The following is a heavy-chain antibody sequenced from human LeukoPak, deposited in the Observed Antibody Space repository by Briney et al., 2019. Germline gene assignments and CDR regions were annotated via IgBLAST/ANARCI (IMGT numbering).Heavy chain of an antibody. CDR3: ARDIPEPYYDFWSGYSSSSAFDY. CDR2: LYSGGST. CDR1: GFTVSSNY. D-gene: IGHD3-3*01. J-gene: IGHJ4*02. V-gene: IGHV3-66*02. Sequence: GGSLRLSCPASGFTVSSNYMSWVRQAPGKGLEWVSVLYSGGSTYYADSVKGRFTISRDNSKNTLYLQMNSLRAEDTAVYYCARDIPEPYYDFWSGYSSSSAFDYWGQGTLVTISS.